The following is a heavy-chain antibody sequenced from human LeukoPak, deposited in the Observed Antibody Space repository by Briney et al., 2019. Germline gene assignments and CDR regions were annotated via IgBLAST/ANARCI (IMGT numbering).Heavy chain of an antibody. Sequence: PSQTLSLTCTVSGGSISSGNYYWSWIRQPAGKGPEWIVRIYSRGSTNYNPSLKSRVTISVDTSKNQFSLKFSSMTAADTAVYYCARDPGDCSNGVCYLFDYWGHGTLVTVSS. CDR2: IYSRGST. V-gene: IGHV4-61*02. CDR3: ARDPGDCSNGVCYLFDY. CDR1: GGSISSGNYY. D-gene: IGHD2-8*01. J-gene: IGHJ4*01.